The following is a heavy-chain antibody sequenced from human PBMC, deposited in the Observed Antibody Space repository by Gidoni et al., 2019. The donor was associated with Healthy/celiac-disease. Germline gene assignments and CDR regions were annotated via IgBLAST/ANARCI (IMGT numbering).Heavy chain of an antibody. CDR3: ARGRRPSLVRSSAWFDP. CDR2: INHSGST. D-gene: IGHD6-6*01. CDR1: GGSFRGYY. Sequence: QVQLQQWGAGLLKPSETLSLTCAVYGGSFRGYYWSWIRQPPGKGLEWIGEINHSGSTNYNPALKSRVTISVDTSKNQFSLKLSSVTAADTAVYYCARGRRPSLVRSSAWFDPWGQGTLVTVSS. V-gene: IGHV4-34*01. J-gene: IGHJ5*02.